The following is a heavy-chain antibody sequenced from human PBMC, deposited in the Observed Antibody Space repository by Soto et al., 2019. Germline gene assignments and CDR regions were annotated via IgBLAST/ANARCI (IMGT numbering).Heavy chain of an antibody. CDR2: IYYSGST. V-gene: IGHV4-31*03. Sequence: PSETLSLTCTVSGGSISSGGYYWSWIRQHPGKGLEWIGYIYYSGSTYYNPSLKSRVTISVDTSKNQFSLKLSSVTAADTAVYYCARGAGAAAGSNWFDPWGQGTLVTVS. D-gene: IGHD6-13*01. CDR1: GGSISSGGYY. CDR3: ARGAGAAAGSNWFDP. J-gene: IGHJ5*02.